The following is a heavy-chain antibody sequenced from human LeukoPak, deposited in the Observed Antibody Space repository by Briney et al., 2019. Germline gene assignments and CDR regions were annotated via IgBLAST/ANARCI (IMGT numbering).Heavy chain of an antibody. CDR1: GFTFSDHY. J-gene: IGHJ4*02. Sequence: PGGSLRLSCAASGFTFSDHYMDWVRQAPGKGLEWVGRIRKKVNSDTTEYATSVKGRFTISRDDSKNSLYLQMNSLKTEDTAVYYCTKALSTQVAGTVDDYWGQGTLVTVSS. CDR3: TKALSTQVAGTVDDY. V-gene: IGHV3-72*01. CDR2: IRKKVNSDTT. D-gene: IGHD6-19*01.